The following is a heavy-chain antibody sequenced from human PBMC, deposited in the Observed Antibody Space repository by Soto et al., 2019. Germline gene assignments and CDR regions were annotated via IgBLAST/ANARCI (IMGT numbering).Heavy chain of an antibody. CDR1: GYTFTGYY. D-gene: IGHD6-6*01. Sequence: QVQLVQSGAEVKKPGASVKVSCKASGYTFTGYYMHWVRQAPGQGLEWMGWINPNSGGTNYAQKFQGRVTMTRDTSISTAYMELSRLRSDDTAVYYCARGVAARRSGERKWFDPWGQGNLVTVSS. J-gene: IGHJ5*02. CDR3: ARGVAARRSGERKWFDP. V-gene: IGHV1-2*02. CDR2: INPNSGGT.